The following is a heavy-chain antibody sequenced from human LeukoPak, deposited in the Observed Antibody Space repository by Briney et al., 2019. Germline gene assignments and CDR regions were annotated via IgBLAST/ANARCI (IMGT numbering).Heavy chain of an antibody. J-gene: IGHJ4*02. D-gene: IGHD3-9*01. V-gene: IGHV1-8*02. CDR2: MNPNSGNT. CDR3: ARGALYYDILTGSYYFDY. CDR1: EYSFVGYG. Sequence: ASVEVSCTASEYSFVGYGITWVRQAPGQGLEWMGWMNPNSGNTGYAQKFQGRVTMTRNTSISTAYMELSSLRSEDTAVYYCARGALYYDILTGSYYFDYWGQGTLVTVSS.